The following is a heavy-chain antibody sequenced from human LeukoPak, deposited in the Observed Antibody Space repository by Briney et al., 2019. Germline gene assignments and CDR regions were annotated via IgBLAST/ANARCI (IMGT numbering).Heavy chain of an antibody. V-gene: IGHV4-61*05. Sequence: PSETLSLTCTVSGGSISSSSYYWGWIRQPPGKGLEWVGYIYYSGSTNYNPSLKSRVTISVDTSKNQFSLKLSSVTAADTAVYYCASGSGDGYNFYYYYYMDVWGKGTTVTVSS. CDR3: ASGSGDGYNFYYYYYMDV. CDR1: GGSISSSSYY. J-gene: IGHJ6*03. D-gene: IGHD5-24*01. CDR2: IYYSGST.